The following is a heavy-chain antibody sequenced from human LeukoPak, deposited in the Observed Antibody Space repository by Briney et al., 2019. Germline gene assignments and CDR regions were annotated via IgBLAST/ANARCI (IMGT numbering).Heavy chain of an antibody. D-gene: IGHD6-19*01. CDR1: GFTFGDFD. Sequence: GGSLRLSCTASGFTFGDFDMSWVRQAPGKGLEWVGLIRRKAYGGTTEYAASVKGRFTISRDDSKSIAYLEMNSLKTEDTAVYYCTTDHRIAVAGTRDYWGQGTLVTVSS. J-gene: IGHJ4*02. V-gene: IGHV3-49*04. CDR2: IRRKAYGGTT. CDR3: TTDHRIAVAGTRDY.